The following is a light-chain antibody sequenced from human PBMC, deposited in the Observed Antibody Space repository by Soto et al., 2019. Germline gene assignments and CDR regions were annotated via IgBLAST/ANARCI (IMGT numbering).Light chain of an antibody. J-gene: IGKJ1*01. CDR1: QTISSW. CDR3: QHYNSYSEA. CDR2: KAS. V-gene: IGKV1-5*03. Sequence: DIQMTQSPSTLSGSVGDRVTITCRASQTISSWLAWYQQKPGKAPKLLIYKASTLKSGVPSRFSRSGSGTEFTLTISSVQPDDFATYYCQHYNSYSEAFGQGTKVELK.